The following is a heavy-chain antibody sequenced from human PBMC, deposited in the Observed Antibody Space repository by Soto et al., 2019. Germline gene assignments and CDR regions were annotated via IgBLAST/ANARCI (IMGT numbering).Heavy chain of an antibody. CDR1: GFTFSSYW. J-gene: IGHJ3*02. CDR2: MGGSGRST. V-gene: IGHV3-23*01. Sequence: GGSLRLSCAASGFTFSSYWMSWVRQAPGKGLEWVSSMGGSGRSTYYTDSVKGRFTISRDNAKNSLYLQMNNLRDEDTAVYYCARDQFYAFDIWGQGTMVTVSS. CDR3: ARDQFYAFDI.